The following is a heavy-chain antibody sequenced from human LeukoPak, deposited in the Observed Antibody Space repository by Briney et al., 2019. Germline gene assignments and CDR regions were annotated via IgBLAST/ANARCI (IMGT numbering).Heavy chain of an antibody. CDR1: GFTFDDDA. J-gene: IGHJ6*02. CDR3: AKDSAVYYYYGMDV. V-gene: IGHV3-43*02. CDR2: ISGYGGST. Sequence: GGSLRLSCGASGFTFDDDAMHWVRHAPGRGLEWVSLISGYGGSTYYADSVKGRFTISRDNSKNSLYLQMNSLRTEDTALYYCAKDSAVYYYYGMDVWGQGTTVTVSS.